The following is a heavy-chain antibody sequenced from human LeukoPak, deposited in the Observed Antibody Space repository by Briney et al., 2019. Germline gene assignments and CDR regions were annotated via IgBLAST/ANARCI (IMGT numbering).Heavy chain of an antibody. D-gene: IGHD3-22*01. J-gene: IGHJ4*02. CDR2: VHFSGST. CDR1: NASVTSHH. Sequence: SETLSLTCAVFNASVTSHHWAWIRQPAGRGLEWVGRVHFSGSTNYNPFLGSRVALSLDKTKNELSLTLKSVSAADTAVYYCARDDSSRDDSGGYHYWGRGVLVSVSS. V-gene: IGHV4-4*07. CDR3: ARDDSSRDDSGGYHY.